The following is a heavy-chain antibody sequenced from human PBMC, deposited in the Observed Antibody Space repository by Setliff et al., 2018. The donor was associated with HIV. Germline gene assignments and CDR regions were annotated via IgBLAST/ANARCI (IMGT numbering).Heavy chain of an antibody. J-gene: IGHJ6*03. CDR2: IYTSGST. CDR1: GGSISSYY. D-gene: IGHD1-26*01. CDR3: AREAGSGSYYDYYYYYMDV. V-gene: IGHV4-4*07. Sequence: SETLSLTCTVSGGSISSYYWSWIRQPAGKGLEWIGRIYTSGSTNYNPSLKSRVTMSVDTSKNQFSLKLSSVTAADTAVYYCAREAGSGSYYDYYYYYMDVWGKGTTVTVSS.